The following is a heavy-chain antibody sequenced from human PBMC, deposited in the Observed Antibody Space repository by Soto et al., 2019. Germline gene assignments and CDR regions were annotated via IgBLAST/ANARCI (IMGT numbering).Heavy chain of an antibody. D-gene: IGHD2-2*01. CDR1: GGSISSGDYY. CDR3: AREGRSTNWFDP. J-gene: IGHJ5*02. V-gene: IGHV4-30-4*01. CDR2: IYYSGST. Sequence: SETLSLTCTVSGGSISSGDYYWSWIRQPPGKGLEWIGYIYYSGSTYHNPSLKSRVTISVDTSKNQFSLKLSSVTAADTAVYYCAREGRSTNWFDPWGQGTLVTVSS.